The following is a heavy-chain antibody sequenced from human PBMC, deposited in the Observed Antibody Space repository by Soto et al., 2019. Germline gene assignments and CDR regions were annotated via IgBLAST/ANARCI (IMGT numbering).Heavy chain of an antibody. J-gene: IGHJ4*02. V-gene: IGHV3-23*01. CDR2: ISGSGGST. D-gene: IGHD5-12*01. CDR1: GFTFSSYA. CDR3: AKADKRGYSGYDAPDDPAAY. Sequence: EVQLLESGGGLVQPGGSLRLYCAASGFTFSSYAMSWVRQAPGKGLEWVSAISGSGGSTYYADSVKGRFTISRDNSKNTLYLQMISLRAEDTAVYYCAKADKRGYSGYDAPDDPAAYWGQGTLVTVSS.